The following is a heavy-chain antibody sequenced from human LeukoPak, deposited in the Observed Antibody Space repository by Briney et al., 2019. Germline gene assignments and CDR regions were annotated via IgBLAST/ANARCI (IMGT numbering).Heavy chain of an antibody. CDR3: ARHDDFLSAYNY. CDR1: GGSINSDYW. J-gene: IGHJ4*02. CDR2: IYHTGSV. V-gene: IGHV4-4*02. Sequence: PSGTLSLICAVSGGSINSDYWWTWVRQSPGKGLEWIGEIYHTGSVNYNLSLESRVTISRDRSKNQFSLMLRSVTAADTAVYYCARHDDFLSAYNYWGQGILVTVSS. D-gene: IGHD3-3*01.